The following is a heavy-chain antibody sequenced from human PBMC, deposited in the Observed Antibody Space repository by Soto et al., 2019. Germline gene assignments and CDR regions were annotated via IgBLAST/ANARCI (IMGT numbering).Heavy chain of an antibody. CDR1: GYTFTSYY. Sequence: ASVKVSCKASGYTFTSYYMHWVRQAPGQGLEWMGIINPSGGSTSYAQKFQGRVTMTRDTSTSTVYMELSSLRSEDTAVYYCARSYDSSGYYPWAIDYWGQGTLVTVSS. CDR3: ARSYDSSGYYPWAIDY. D-gene: IGHD3-22*01. V-gene: IGHV1-46*01. J-gene: IGHJ4*01. CDR2: INPSGGST.